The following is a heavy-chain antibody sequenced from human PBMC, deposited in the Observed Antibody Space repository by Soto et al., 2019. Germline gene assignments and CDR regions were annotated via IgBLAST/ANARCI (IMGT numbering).Heavy chain of an antibody. CDR2: MSIGDAKT. CDR1: GFTFSYYS. J-gene: IGHJ4*02. CDR3: ARWDGYADL. Sequence: GGFLRLSCAVSGFTFSYYSLAWVRQTPEKGLEWVSGMSIGDAKTFYIDYVRGRFTVSRDSVKNTVDLQMNSLRAEDTALYYCARWDGYADLWGQGTLVTVSS. D-gene: IGHD5-12*01. V-gene: IGHV3-23*01.